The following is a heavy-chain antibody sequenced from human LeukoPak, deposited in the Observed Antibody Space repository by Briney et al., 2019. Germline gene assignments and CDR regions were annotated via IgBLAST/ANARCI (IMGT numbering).Heavy chain of an antibody. Sequence: GGALRLPFGAPGLTFCSYWMGWVRPAPGKGLEWVANINQDGSEKNYVDSVKGRFTISRDNAKNSLSLQMNSVRAEDTAVYYCGRDMDVWGQGTTVIVSS. CDR3: GRDMDV. J-gene: IGHJ6*02. CDR1: GLTFCSYW. V-gene: IGHV3-7*01. CDR2: INQDGSEK.